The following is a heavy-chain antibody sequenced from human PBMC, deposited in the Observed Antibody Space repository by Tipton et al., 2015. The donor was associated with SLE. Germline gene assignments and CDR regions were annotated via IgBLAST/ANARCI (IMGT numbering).Heavy chain of an antibody. V-gene: IGHV4-4*07. Sequence: TLSLTCTVSGGSISSHYWNWIRQTAGKGLEWIGHIYINGNTKYNPSLMSRVVVALDTSKNQFSLNLTSVTAADTAVYYCARGKGWSFDYWGQGTLVTVSS. CDR1: GGSISSHY. CDR2: IYINGNT. D-gene: IGHD6-19*01. CDR3: ARGKGWSFDY. J-gene: IGHJ4*02.